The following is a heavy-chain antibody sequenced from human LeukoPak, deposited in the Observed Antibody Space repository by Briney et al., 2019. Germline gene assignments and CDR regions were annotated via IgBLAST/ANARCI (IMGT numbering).Heavy chain of an antibody. V-gene: IGHV4-34*07. CDR3: SRGPVRDDGVTVDSYYYGFDL. CDR1: GGSFTDYS. D-gene: IGHD2-21*02. CDR2: IHHSAGT. Sequence: SETLSLTPAVYGGSFTDYSWSWIPQTPGKGPEWIGRIHHSAGTSYNPSLKSRATISADTSKKQLSLKLTSVTAAPTAVSYISRGPVRDDGVTVDSYYYGFDLWGQGGTVTVS. J-gene: IGHJ6*02.